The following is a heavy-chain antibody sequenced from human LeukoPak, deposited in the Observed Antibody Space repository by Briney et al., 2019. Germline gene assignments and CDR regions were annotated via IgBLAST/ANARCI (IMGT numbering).Heavy chain of an antibody. V-gene: IGHV4-34*01. CDR1: GGSFSGYY. J-gene: IGHJ5*02. D-gene: IGHD3-3*01. CDR3: VRNWALITIFGVVIRASWFDP. Sequence: SETLSLTCAVYGGSFSGYYWSWIRQPPGKGLEWIGEINHSGSTNYNPSLKSRVTISVDTSKNQFSLKLSSVTAADTAVYYCVRNWALITIFGVVIRASWFDPWGQGTLVTVSS. CDR2: INHSGST.